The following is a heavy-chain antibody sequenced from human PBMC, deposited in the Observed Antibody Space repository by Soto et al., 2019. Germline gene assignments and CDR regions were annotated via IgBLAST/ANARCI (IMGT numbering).Heavy chain of an antibody. CDR3: ARNGAYYDSSGYYWGYFDY. CDR2: IYYSGST. CDR1: GGSISSYY. V-gene: IGHV4-59*01. Sequence: SETLSLTCTVSGGSISSYYWSWIRQPPGKGLEWIGYIYYSGSTNYNPSLKSRVTISVDTSKNQFSLKLSSVTAADTAVYYCARNGAYYDSSGYYWGYFDYWGQGTLVTVSS. J-gene: IGHJ4*02. D-gene: IGHD3-22*01.